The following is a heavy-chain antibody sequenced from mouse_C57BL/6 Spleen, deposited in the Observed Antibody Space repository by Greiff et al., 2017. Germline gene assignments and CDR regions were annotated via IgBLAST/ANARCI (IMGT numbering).Heavy chain of an antibody. J-gene: IGHJ1*03. CDR2: INPSNGGT. D-gene: IGHD1-1*01. CDR3: ARALDYYGSSPWYFDV. CDR1: GYTFTSYW. Sequence: QVRLQQPGTELVKPGASVKLSCKASGYTFTSYWMHWVKQRPGQGLEWIGNINPSNGGTNYNEKFKSKATLTVDKSSSTAYMQLSSLTSEDSAVYYCARALDYYGSSPWYFDVWGTGTTVTVSS. V-gene: IGHV1-53*01.